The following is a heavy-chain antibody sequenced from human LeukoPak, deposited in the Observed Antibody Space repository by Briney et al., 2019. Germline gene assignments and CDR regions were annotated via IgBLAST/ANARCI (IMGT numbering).Heavy chain of an antibody. CDR3: ARVHILVPNGSGKDY. J-gene: IGHJ4*02. V-gene: IGHV3-7*01. Sequence: GGSLRLSCAASGFIFSDYWMSWARQAAGKGLEWVAAIKGDTSKTYYVDSVKGRFTISRDNAKNSLYLEMNSLRVEDTAVYYSARVHILVPNGSGKDYWGQGTLVTVSS. D-gene: IGHD3-10*01. CDR1: GFIFSDYW. CDR2: IKGDTSKT.